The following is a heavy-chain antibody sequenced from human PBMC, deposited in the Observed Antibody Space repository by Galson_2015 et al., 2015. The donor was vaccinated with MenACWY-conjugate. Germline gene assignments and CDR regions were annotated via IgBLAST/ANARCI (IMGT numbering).Heavy chain of an antibody. D-gene: IGHD2-2*01. CDR2: IYPGDSDT. Sequence: QSGAEVTKPGESLTISCKGSGYSFTSYWIGWVRQMPGKGLEWMGIIYPGDSDTRYSPSFQGQVTISADKSISTAYLQWSSLKASDTAMYYCARGFGVVVAAASSGNFDYWGQGTLVTVTS. CDR3: ARGFGVVVAAASSGNFDY. CDR1: GYSFTSYW. J-gene: IGHJ4*02. V-gene: IGHV5-51*03.